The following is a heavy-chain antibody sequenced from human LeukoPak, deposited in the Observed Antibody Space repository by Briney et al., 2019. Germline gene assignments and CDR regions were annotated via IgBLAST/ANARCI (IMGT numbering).Heavy chain of an antibody. CDR1: GGSISSYY. V-gene: IGHV4-59*01. J-gene: IGHJ4*02. D-gene: IGHD6-13*01. Sequence: TSETLSLTCTVSGGSISSYYWSWIRQPPGKGLEWIGYIYYSGSTNYNPPLKSRVTISVDTSKNQFSLKLSSVTAADTAVYYCARGSSSWYNYFDYWGQGTLVTVSS. CDR2: IYYSGST. CDR3: ARGSSSWYNYFDY.